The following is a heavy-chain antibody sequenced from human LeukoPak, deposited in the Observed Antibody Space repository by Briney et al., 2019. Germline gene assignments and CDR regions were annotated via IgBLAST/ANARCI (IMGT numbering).Heavy chain of an antibody. D-gene: IGHD1-26*01. V-gene: IGHV4-39*07. CDR1: DDSISNNRYF. J-gene: IGHJ4*02. CDR2: INYGGRT. Sequence: SETLSLTCTISDDSISNNRYFWAWIRQPPGKGLEWIGSINYGGRTYYNPSLKSRLTMSVDTAKRQFSLKLISVTAADTALYXXARDIDDVGALLDFWGQGTLVTVFS. CDR3: ARDIDDVGALLDF.